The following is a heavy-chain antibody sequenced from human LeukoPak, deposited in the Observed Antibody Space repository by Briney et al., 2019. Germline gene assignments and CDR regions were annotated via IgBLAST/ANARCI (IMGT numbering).Heavy chain of an antibody. Sequence: SETLSLTCTVSGGSMSRYYWSWIRQSPDKGLEWIGNIYYGGSAHYNPNPSLRSRVTISVDESKNQFSLNLSSVTAADTAVYYCATAAAGARPDYWGQGTLVTVSS. CDR1: GGSMSRYY. J-gene: IGHJ4*02. V-gene: IGHV4-59*01. D-gene: IGHD6-13*01. CDR3: ATAAAGARPDY. CDR2: IYYGGSA.